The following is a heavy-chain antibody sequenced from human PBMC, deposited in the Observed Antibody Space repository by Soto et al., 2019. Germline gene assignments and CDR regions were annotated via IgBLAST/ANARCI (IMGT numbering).Heavy chain of an antibody. CDR2: IMPFFGIA. CDR1: GGTFSSYS. V-gene: IGHV1-69*02. J-gene: IGHJ6*02. Sequence: QVQLVQSGAEVKKPGSSVKVSCKASGGTFSSYSFTWVRQAPGQGLEWMGRIMPFFGIASYAQKFQGRVTITADKSTTPADMELSRLRSEDTAVYYLARHADIGDIGIVPAAINGMDVWGQGTTVTVSS. D-gene: IGHD2-2*02. CDR3: ARHADIGDIGIVPAAINGMDV.